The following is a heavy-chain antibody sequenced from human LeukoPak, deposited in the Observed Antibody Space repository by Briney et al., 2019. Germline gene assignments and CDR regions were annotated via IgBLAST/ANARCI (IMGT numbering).Heavy chain of an antibody. J-gene: IGHJ6*04. Sequence: GGSLRLSCAASGFTFSSYGMHWVRQAPGKGLEWVAFIRYDGSNKYYADSVKGRFTISRDNSKNTLYLQMNSLRAEDTAVYYCAKSPNPSGIAVAGILGVWGKGTTVTISS. CDR1: GFTFSSYG. D-gene: IGHD6-19*01. CDR2: IRYDGSNK. CDR3: AKSPNPSGIAVAGILGV. V-gene: IGHV3-30*02.